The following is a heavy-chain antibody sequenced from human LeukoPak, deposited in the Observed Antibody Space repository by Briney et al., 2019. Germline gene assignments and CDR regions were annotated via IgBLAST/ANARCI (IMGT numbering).Heavy chain of an antibody. CDR1: GGTFSSYA. CDR2: IIPIFGTA. J-gene: IGHJ4*02. V-gene: IGHV1-69*05. D-gene: IGHD2-15*01. CDR3: ARGLGYCSGGSCYRGFDY. Sequence: SVKVSCNASGGTFSSYAISWVRQAPGQGLEWMGGIIPIFGTANYAQKFQGRVTITTDESTSTAYMELSSLRSEDTAVYYCARGLGYCSGGSCYRGFDYWGQGTLVTVSS.